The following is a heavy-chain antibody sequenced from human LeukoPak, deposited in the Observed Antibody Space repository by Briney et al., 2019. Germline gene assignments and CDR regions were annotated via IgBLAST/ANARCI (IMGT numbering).Heavy chain of an antibody. D-gene: IGHD4-17*01. J-gene: IGHJ6*02. CDR1: GYTLTELS. CDR2: FDPEDGET. V-gene: IGHV1-24*01. CDR3: AEGYGDYPDYGMDV. Sequence: ASVKVSCKVSGYTLTELSMHWVRQAPGKGLEWMGGFDPEDGETIYAQKFQGRVTITRDTSASTAYMELSSLRSEDTAVYYCAEGYGDYPDYGMDVWGQGTTVTVSS.